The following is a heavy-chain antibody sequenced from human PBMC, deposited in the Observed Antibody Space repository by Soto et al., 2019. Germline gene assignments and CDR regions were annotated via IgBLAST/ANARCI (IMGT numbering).Heavy chain of an antibody. Sequence: PGGSLRLSCAASGFTFSSYGMHWVRQAPGKGLEWVAVIWYDGSNKYYADSVKGRFTISRDNSKNTLYLQMNSLRAEDTAVYYCARDQRCSGGSCYWLYYGMDVWGQGTTVTVSS. CDR3: ARDQRCSGGSCYWLYYGMDV. CDR2: IWYDGSNK. CDR1: GFTFSSYG. J-gene: IGHJ6*02. D-gene: IGHD2-15*01. V-gene: IGHV3-33*01.